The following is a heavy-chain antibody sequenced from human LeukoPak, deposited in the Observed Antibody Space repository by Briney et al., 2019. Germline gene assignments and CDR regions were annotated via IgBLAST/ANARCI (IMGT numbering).Heavy chain of an antibody. J-gene: IGHJ2*01. V-gene: IGHV4-4*02. D-gene: IGHD6-13*01. CDR3: ARDHHSSSWYDYWYFDL. Sequence: SETLSLTCAVSGGSISSNNWWSWVRQPPGRGLEWIADIYHTGSTNYSPSLKSRVTISVDTSKNQFSLKLSSVTAADTAVYYCARDHHSSSWYDYWYFDLWGRGTLVTVSS. CDR2: IYHTGST. CDR1: GGSISSNNW.